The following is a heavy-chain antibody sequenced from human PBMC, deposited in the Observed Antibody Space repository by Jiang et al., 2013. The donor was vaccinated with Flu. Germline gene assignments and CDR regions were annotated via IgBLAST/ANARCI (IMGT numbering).Heavy chain of an antibody. CDR2: INPNSGGT. Sequence: SGAEVKKPGASVKVSCKASGYTFTGYYMHWVRQAPGQGLEWMGWINPNSGGTNYAQKFQGRVTMTRDTSIGTAYMELSRLRSDDTAVYYCARVLRAAGTRSRAFDIWGQGTMVTVSS. D-gene: IGHD6-13*01. J-gene: IGHJ3*02. V-gene: IGHV1-2*02. CDR1: GYTFTGYY. CDR3: ARVLRAAGTRSRAFDI.